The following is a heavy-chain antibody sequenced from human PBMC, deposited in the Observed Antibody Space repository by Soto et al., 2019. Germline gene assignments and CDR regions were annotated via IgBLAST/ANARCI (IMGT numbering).Heavy chain of an antibody. V-gene: IGHV1-2*02. CDR3: ARLMHYSHSGGSSHSGFDR. CDR1: GYTFTDYF. J-gene: IGHJ3*02. Sequence: QVQLVQSGAEVKKPGASVKVSCEASGYTFTDYFIHWVRQAPGQGLEWIGWINPYSGGADLSQKFQGRVTMTRDTSISTAYMEVSSLRSDDTAVFYCARLMHYSHSGGSSHSGFDRWGQGTLVTVSS. CDR2: INPYSGGA. D-gene: IGHD2-21*01.